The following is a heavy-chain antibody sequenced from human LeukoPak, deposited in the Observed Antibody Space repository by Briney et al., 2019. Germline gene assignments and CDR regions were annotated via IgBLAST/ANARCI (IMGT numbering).Heavy chain of an antibody. J-gene: IGHJ4*02. CDR3: ARQGVVGATGFDY. Sequence: SETLSLTCSVSGGSISSISYYWGRIRQPPGKGLEWIGNIYSSGSNYNNPSLKSRVIISVDTSKNQFSLKLTSVTAADTAVYYCARQGVVGATGFDYWGQGTLVTVSS. CDR1: GGSISSISYY. CDR2: IYSSGSN. V-gene: IGHV4-39*01. D-gene: IGHD1-26*01.